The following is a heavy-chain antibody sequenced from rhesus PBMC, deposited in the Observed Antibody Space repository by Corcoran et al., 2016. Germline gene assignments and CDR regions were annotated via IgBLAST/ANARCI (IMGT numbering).Heavy chain of an antibody. D-gene: IGHD3-34*01. Sequence: QVQLQESGPGLVKPSETLSLTCAVSGGSASSSNWWSWIRQPPGKGLEWVGYLSGRSGSTYSHPSLKSRVTIATDTSKNQFSLKLSSVTAADAAVYYCARASTGVIIIPIDYWGQGVLVTVSS. V-gene: IGHV4-65*01. CDR3: ARASTGVIIIPIDY. CDR1: GGSASSSNW. CDR2: LSGRSGST. J-gene: IGHJ4*01.